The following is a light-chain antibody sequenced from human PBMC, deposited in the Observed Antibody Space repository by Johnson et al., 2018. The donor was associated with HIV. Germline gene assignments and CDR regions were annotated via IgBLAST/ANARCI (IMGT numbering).Light chain of an antibody. CDR1: SSNIGHNS. Sequence: QSILTQPPSVSAAPGQEVTISCSGSSSNIGHNSVSWYQQFPGTALKLLIYDNNKRPSGTPDRFSGSTSGTSATLGITGLQTGDEADYYCGTWDSSLRSGFFGTGTKVTVL. CDR3: GTWDSSLRSGF. V-gene: IGLV1-51*01. J-gene: IGLJ1*01. CDR2: DNN.